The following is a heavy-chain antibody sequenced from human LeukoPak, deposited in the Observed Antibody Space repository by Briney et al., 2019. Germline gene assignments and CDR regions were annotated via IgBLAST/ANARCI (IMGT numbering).Heavy chain of an antibody. V-gene: IGHV4-39*07. CDR1: GGSISSSSYY. Sequence: SETLSLTCTVSGGSISSSSYYWGWIRQPPGKGLEWIGSIYYSGSTYYNPSLKSRVTISVDTSKNQFSLKLSSVTAADTAVYYCARGSESRDYSYYYFDVWGKGTTVTISS. CDR3: ARGSESRDYSYYYFDV. CDR2: IYYSGST. J-gene: IGHJ6*03. D-gene: IGHD3-10*01.